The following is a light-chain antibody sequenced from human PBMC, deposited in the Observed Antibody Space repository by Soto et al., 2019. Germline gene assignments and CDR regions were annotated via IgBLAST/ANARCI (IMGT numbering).Light chain of an antibody. CDR1: QDISKY. Sequence: DIQKTKCPSSLSASVGDRVTITCRASQDISKYLAWYQQKPGKVPKLLIYAASTLQSGVPSRFSGSGSGTDFTLTISSLQPEDVATYYCQKYNSAPRTFGGGTKVEIK. CDR2: AAS. J-gene: IGKJ4*01. CDR3: QKYNSAPRT. V-gene: IGKV1-27*01.